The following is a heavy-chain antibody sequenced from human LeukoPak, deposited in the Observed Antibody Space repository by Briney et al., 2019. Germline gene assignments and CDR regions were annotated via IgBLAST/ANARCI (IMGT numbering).Heavy chain of an antibody. CDR1: GGSISSYY. D-gene: IGHD2-2*01. Sequence: SETLSLTCTVSGGSISSYYWSWIRQPPGKGLEWIGSIYHSGSTYYNPSLKSRVTISVDTSKNQFSLKLSSVTAADTAVYYCARVVVVPAAITQLNWFDPWGQGTLVTVSS. J-gene: IGHJ5*02. CDR2: IYHSGST. CDR3: ARVVVVPAAITQLNWFDP. V-gene: IGHV4-38-2*02.